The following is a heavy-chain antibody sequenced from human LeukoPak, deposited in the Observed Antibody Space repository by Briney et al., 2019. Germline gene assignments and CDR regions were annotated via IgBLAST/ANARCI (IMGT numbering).Heavy chain of an antibody. CDR3: ARGRDGYPFDY. Sequence: ASVRVSCKASGGTFSSYAISWVRQAPGQGLEWMGIINPSGGSTSYAQKFQGRVTMTRDTSTSTVYMELSSLRSEDTAVYYCARGRDGYPFDYWGQGTLVTVSS. CDR1: GGTFSSYA. D-gene: IGHD5-24*01. CDR2: INPSGGST. J-gene: IGHJ4*02. V-gene: IGHV1-46*01.